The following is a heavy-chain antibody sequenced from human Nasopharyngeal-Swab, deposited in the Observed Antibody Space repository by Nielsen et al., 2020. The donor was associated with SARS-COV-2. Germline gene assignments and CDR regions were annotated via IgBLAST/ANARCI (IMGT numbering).Heavy chain of an antibody. CDR3: ARHPWSSGWPVGAFDI. V-gene: IGHV5-51*01. J-gene: IGHJ3*02. CDR2: IYPGDSDT. D-gene: IGHD6-19*01. Sequence: KVSCKGSGYSFTSYWIGWVRQMPGKGLEWMGIIYPGDSDTRYSPSFQGQVTISADKSISTAYLQWSSLKASDTAMYYCARHPWSSGWPVGAFDIWGQGTMVTVSS. CDR1: GYSFTSYW.